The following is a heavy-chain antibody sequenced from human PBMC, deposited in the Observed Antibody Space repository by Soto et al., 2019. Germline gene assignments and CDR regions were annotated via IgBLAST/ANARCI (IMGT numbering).Heavy chain of an antibody. J-gene: IGHJ4*02. V-gene: IGHV1-69*13. CDR3: ARDVSSDTTGFRGYDL. CDR2: FIPIFVSA. Sequence: SVKVSCKASGGTVSSYAITWVRQAPGKGLEWMGVFIPIFVSAHYAPKFQGRITITADESTSTAYMELSGLTSEDTAIYYCARDVSSDTTGFRGYDLWGQGTQVTVSS. D-gene: IGHD3-10*01. CDR1: GGTVSSYA.